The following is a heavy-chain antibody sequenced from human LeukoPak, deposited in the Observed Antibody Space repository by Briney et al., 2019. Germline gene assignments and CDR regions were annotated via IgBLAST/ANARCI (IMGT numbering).Heavy chain of an antibody. J-gene: IGHJ6*02. CDR3: ARDRGPDSIDYYYYYGMDV. D-gene: IGHD2/OR15-2a*01. V-gene: IGHV3-33*01. CDR1: GFTFSSYG. CDR2: IWYDGSNK. Sequence: GGSLRLPCAASGFTFSSYGMHWVRQAPGKGLEWVAVIWYDGSNKYYADSVKGRFTISRDNSKNTLYLQMNSLRAEDTAVYYCARDRGPDSIDYYYYYGMDVWGQGTTVTVSS.